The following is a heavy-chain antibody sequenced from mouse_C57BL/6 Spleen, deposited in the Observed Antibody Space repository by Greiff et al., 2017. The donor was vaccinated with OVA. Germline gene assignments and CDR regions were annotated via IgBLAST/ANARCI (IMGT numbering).Heavy chain of an antibody. Sequence: QVQLKQPGAELVKPGASVKLSCTASGYTFTSYWMHWVKQRPGQGLEWIGMIHPNSGSTNYNEKFKSKATLTVDKSSSTAYMQLSSLTSEDSAVYYCARGDGNYGGYAMDYWGQGTSVTVSS. D-gene: IGHD2-1*01. V-gene: IGHV1-64*01. CDR3: ARGDGNYGGYAMDY. CDR1: GYTFTSYW. J-gene: IGHJ4*01. CDR2: IHPNSGST.